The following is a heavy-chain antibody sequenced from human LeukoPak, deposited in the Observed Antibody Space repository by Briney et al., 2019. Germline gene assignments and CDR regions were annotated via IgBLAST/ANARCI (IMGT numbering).Heavy chain of an antibody. V-gene: IGHV1-69*04. CDR2: IIPILGIA. Sequence: SVKVSCKASGGTFSSYAISWVRQAPGQGLEWMGRIIPILGIANYAQKFQGRVTITADKSMSTAYMELSSLRSEDTAVYYCARDFGSSSWYTMSLDYWGQGTLVTVSS. D-gene: IGHD6-13*01. J-gene: IGHJ4*02. CDR3: ARDFGSSSWYTMSLDY. CDR1: GGTFSSYA.